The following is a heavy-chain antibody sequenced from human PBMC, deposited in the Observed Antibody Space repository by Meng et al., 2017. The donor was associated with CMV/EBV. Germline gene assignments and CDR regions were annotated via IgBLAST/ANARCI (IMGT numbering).Heavy chain of an antibody. Sequence: GESLKISCAASGFTFSSYSMNWVRQAPGKGLEWVSYISSSSSTIYYADSVKGRFTISRDNAKNSLYLQMNSLRAEDTAVYYCARDSRPWSNYYYYGMDVWGQGTTVTVSS. CDR1: GFTFSSYS. V-gene: IGHV3-48*04. CDR3: ARDSRPWSNYYYYGMDV. CDR2: ISSSSSTI. D-gene: IGHD4/OR15-4a*01. J-gene: IGHJ6*02.